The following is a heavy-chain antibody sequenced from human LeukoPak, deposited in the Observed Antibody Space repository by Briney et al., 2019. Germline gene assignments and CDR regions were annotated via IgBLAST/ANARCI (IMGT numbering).Heavy chain of an antibody. CDR1: GGSITSYY. J-gene: IGHJ4*02. V-gene: IGHV4-59*12. D-gene: IGHD2-21*02. CDR3: ARACNSDCNSFDY. CDR2: IYYSGST. Sequence: SETLSLTCTVSGGSITSYYWNWIRQPPGKGLEWIGYIYYSGSTNYNPSLKSRVTISIDTSKNRFSLRLSSVTAADTAVYYCARACNSDCNSFDYWGQGTLVTVSS.